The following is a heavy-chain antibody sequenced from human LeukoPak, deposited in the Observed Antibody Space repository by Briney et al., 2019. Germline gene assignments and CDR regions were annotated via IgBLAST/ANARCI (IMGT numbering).Heavy chain of an antibody. J-gene: IGHJ4*02. CDR1: GGSISSYY. D-gene: IGHD3-9*01. Sequence: PSETPSLTCTVSGGSISSYYWSWIRQPPGKGLEWIGYIYYSGSTNYNPSLKSRVTISVDTSKNQFSLKLSSVTAADTAVYYCARRDIDYDILTNWGQGTLVTVSS. V-gene: IGHV4-59*08. CDR3: ARRDIDYDILTN. CDR2: IYYSGST.